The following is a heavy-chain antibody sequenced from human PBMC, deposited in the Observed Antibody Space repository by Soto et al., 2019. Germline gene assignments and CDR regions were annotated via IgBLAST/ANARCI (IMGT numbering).Heavy chain of an antibody. Sequence: EVQLLESGGDLVQPGGSLRLSCAASGFTFNNYAMTWVRQAPGKGLEWVSVISGSGATTSYADAVKGRVTISRDNTKNTLYLQMNSLRAEDTAVYYCAKDSVVVAASGDWFDPWGQGTQVTVSS. D-gene: IGHD2-15*01. CDR1: GFTFNNYA. CDR2: ISGSGATT. CDR3: AKDSVVVAASGDWFDP. V-gene: IGHV3-23*01. J-gene: IGHJ5*02.